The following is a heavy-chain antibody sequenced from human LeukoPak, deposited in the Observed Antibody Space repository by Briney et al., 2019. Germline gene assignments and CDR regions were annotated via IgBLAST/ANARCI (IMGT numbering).Heavy chain of an antibody. D-gene: IGHD2-15*01. CDR2: ISGSGGST. CDR3: AKDFVVVVAATLAIFDY. Sequence: GGSLRLSCAASGFTFSSYAMSWVRQAPGKGLEWVSAISGSGGSTYYADSVKGRFTISRDNSKNTLYLQMNSLRAEDTAVYYCAKDFVVVVAATLAIFDYWGQGTLVTVSS. CDR1: GFTFSSYA. J-gene: IGHJ4*02. V-gene: IGHV3-23*01.